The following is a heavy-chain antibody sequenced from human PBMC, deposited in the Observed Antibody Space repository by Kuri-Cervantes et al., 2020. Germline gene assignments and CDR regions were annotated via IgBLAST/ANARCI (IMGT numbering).Heavy chain of an antibody. CDR2: INPSGGST. CDR1: GGTFSSYA. V-gene: IGHV1-46*01. J-gene: IGHJ4*02. CDR3: ARVGATTYDY. D-gene: IGHD1-26*01. Sequence: ASVKVSCKASGGTFSSYAISWVRQAPGQGLEWMGIINPSGGSTSYAQKFQGRVTMTRDTSTSTVYMELSSLRSEDTAVYYCARVGATTYDYWGQGTLVTVSS.